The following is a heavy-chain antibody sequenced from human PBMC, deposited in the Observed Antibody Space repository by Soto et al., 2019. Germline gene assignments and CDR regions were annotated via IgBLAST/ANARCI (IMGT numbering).Heavy chain of an antibody. CDR2: IYYSGST. CDR3: ARAPPNYDILTGPPQEYYFDY. J-gene: IGHJ4*02. CDR1: GGSISSYY. V-gene: IGHV4-59*01. D-gene: IGHD3-9*01. Sequence: PSETLSLTCTVSGGSISSYYWSWIRQPPGKGLEWIGYIYYSGSTNYNPSLKSRVTISVDTSKNQFSLKLSSVTAADTAVYYCARAPPNYDILTGPPQEYYFDYWGQGTLVTVPS.